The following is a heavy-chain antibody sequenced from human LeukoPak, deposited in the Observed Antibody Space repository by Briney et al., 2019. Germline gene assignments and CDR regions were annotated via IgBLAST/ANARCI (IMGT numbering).Heavy chain of an antibody. J-gene: IGHJ4*02. V-gene: IGHV3-7*01. CDR1: GSIFSSYW. CDR3: VRDQGAAGDY. D-gene: IGHD6-13*01. Sequence: GGSLRLSCAVSGSIFSSYWMTWVRQAPGKGLESVSNIDQDGSDKSYVDSVKGRFTISRDNAKNSLYLEMNSLRAEDTALYYCVRDQGAAGDYWGQGTLVIVSS. CDR2: IDQDGSDK.